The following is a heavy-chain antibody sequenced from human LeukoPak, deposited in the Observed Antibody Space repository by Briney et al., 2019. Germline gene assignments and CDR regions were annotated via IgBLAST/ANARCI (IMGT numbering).Heavy chain of an antibody. V-gene: IGHV3-53*01. Sequence: GGSLRLSCAASGFIVSSSYMSWVRQAPGKGLEWVSVIYTGGNTYYADSVKGRFTISRDDSKNTLYLQMNSLRAEDTAVYYCAKGDVVVPAAMLLDYWGQGTLVTVSS. CDR2: IYTGGNT. CDR3: AKGDVVVPAAMLLDY. J-gene: IGHJ4*02. D-gene: IGHD2-2*01. CDR1: GFIVSSSY.